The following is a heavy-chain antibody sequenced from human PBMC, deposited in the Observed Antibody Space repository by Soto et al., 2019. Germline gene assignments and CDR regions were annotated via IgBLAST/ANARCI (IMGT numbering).Heavy chain of an antibody. J-gene: IGHJ6*02. V-gene: IGHV1-69*13. CDR2: IIPIFGTA. CDR1: GGTFSSYA. Sequence: ASVKVSCKASGGTFSSYAISWVRQAPGEGLEWMGGIIPIFGTANYAQKFQGRVTITADESTSTAYMELSSLRSEDTAVYYCARGRGIAARFAYYYGMDVWGQGTTVTVSS. CDR3: ARGRGIAARFAYYYGMDV. D-gene: IGHD6-6*01.